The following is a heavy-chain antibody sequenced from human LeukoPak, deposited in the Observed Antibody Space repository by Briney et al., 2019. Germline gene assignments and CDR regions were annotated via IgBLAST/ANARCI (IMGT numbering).Heavy chain of an antibody. CDR2: ISAYNGNT. CDR3: ARRSGPNYYYYGMDV. J-gene: IGHJ6*02. CDR1: GYTFTSYG. V-gene: IGHV1-18*01. Sequence: GASVKVSCKASGYTFTSYGISWARQAPGQGLEWMGWISAYNGNTNYAQKLQGRVTMTTDTSTSTAYMELRSLRSDDTAVYYCARRSGPNYYYYGMDVWGQGTTVTVSS.